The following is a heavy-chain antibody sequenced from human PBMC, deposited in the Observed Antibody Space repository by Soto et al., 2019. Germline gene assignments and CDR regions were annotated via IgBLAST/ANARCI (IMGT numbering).Heavy chain of an antibody. Sequence: QVQLVQSGAEVKKPGASVKVSCKASGYTFTSYGISWVRQAPGQGLEWMGWISPYNGNTNYAQKLQGRVTMTTDTSTSTAYMELRSLRSDDTAVYYCARRMGTTVTSTGNYYYGMDVWGQGTTVTVSS. CDR3: ARRMGTTVTSTGNYYYGMDV. CDR2: ISPYNGNT. CDR1: GYTFTSYG. J-gene: IGHJ6*02. D-gene: IGHD4-17*01. V-gene: IGHV1-18*01.